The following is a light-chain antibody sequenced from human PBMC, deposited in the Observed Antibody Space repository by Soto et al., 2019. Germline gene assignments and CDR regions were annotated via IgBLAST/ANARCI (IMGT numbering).Light chain of an antibody. Sequence: QSVLTQSPSASGTPGQRVTISCSGSASTIGRNYVYWYQQLPGTAPKLLIYRNSQRPSGVPDRFSGSKSGTSASLAISGLRSEDEADYYCAAWAATRSGFYVFGDGTKLTVL. J-gene: IGLJ1*01. CDR2: RNS. CDR3: AAWAATRSGFYV. V-gene: IGLV1-47*01. CDR1: ASTIGRNY.